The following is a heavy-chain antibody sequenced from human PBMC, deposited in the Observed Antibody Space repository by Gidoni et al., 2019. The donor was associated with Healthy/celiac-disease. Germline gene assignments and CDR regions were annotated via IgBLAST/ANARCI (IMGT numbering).Heavy chain of an antibody. CDR3: ARRPRGYTYGYVDYCDY. Sequence: QVPLQQWGAGLLKPSETLSLTCAVSGWSFSAHYWRWIRQPPGKGLEWIGETNHSGSTNYNPSLKSRVTISLDASKNKCSLKLSSVTAADKAVYYCARRPRGYTYGYVDYCDYWGQGTLVTVSS. D-gene: IGHD5-18*01. CDR1: GWSFSAHY. V-gene: IGHV4-34*01. J-gene: IGHJ4*02. CDR2: TNHSGST.